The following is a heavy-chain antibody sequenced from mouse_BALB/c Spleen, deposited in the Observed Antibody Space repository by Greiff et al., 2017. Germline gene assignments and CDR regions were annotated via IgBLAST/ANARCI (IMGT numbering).Heavy chain of an antibody. Sequence: EVKLMESGGDLVKPGGSLKLSCAASGFTFSSYGMSWVRQTPDKRLELVATINSNGGSTYYPDSVKGRFTISRDNAKNTLYLQMSSLKSEDTAMYYCARGYGNYLDYWGQGTTLTVSS. CDR2: INSNGGST. D-gene: IGHD2-1*01. CDR1: GFTFSSYG. CDR3: ARGYGNYLDY. V-gene: IGHV5-6-3*01. J-gene: IGHJ2*01.